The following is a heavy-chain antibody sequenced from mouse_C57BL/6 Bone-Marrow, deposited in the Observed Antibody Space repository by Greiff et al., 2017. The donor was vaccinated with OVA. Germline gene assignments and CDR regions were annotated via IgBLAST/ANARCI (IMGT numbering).Heavy chain of an antibody. D-gene: IGHD1-1*01. CDR3: ARHPSYYGSSLYYFDY. Sequence: EVQLVESGGDLVKPGGSLKLSCAASGFTFSSYGMSWVRQTPDTRLEWVATISSGGSYTYYPDSVKGRFPISRDNAKNTLYLQMSSLKSEDTAMYYCARHPSYYGSSLYYFDYWGQGTTLTVSS. CDR2: ISSGGSYT. CDR1: GFTFSSYG. J-gene: IGHJ2*01. V-gene: IGHV5-6*01.